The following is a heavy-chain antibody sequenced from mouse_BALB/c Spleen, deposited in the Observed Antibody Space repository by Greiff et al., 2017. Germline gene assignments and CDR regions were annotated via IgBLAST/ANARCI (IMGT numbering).Heavy chain of an antibody. CDR1: GFTFSSYT. CDR3: ARQEGYFDY. V-gene: IGHV5-12-2*01. CDR2: ISNGGGST. Sequence: EVQGVESGGGLVQPGGSLKLSCAASGFTFSSYTMSWVRQTPEKRLEWVAYISNGGGSTYYPDTVKGRFTISRDNAKNTLYLQMSSLKSEDTAMYYCARQEGYFDYWGQGTTLTVSS. J-gene: IGHJ2*01.